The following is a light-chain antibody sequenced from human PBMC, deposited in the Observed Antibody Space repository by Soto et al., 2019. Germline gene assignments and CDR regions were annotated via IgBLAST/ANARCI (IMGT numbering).Light chain of an antibody. Sequence: DIQMTQSPSSLSASLEDRVTITCRASQSISNHLNWYQQKPGKAPNLLIYSASSLESGVPSRFSGSGSGTDFTLTIRSLQPEDFATYFCQQSYSRPRAFGQGTKVDI. J-gene: IGKJ1*01. V-gene: IGKV1-39*01. CDR3: QQSYSRPRA. CDR1: QSISNH. CDR2: SAS.